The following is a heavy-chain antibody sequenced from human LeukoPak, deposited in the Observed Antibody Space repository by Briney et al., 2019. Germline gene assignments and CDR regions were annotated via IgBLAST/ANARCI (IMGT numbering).Heavy chain of an antibody. J-gene: IGHJ4*02. CDR1: GFPFSNNV. D-gene: IGHD3-3*01. CDR2: IRGSGDT. CDR3: AKTFPYGTTWYDFCDY. Sequence: GGSVRLSCAASGFPFSNNVMSWVRQAPGRGLDWLSAIRGSGDTYYADSVKGRFTISRDNSKNMLYLQMNSLRAEDTAVYYCAKTFPYGTTWYDFCDYWGQGALVTVSS. V-gene: IGHV3-23*01.